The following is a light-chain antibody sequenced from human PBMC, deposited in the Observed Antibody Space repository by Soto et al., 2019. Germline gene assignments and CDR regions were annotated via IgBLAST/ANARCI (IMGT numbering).Light chain of an antibody. Sequence: DIQMTQSPSSLSSSVGDRVTISCRASQSISSYLFWYQQKPGNAPTLLIYSASCLQSGVPARFSGSGSGTDFTLTISSLQPEDFATYYCQQSYSTPLTFGGGTKVEIK. J-gene: IGKJ4*01. CDR2: SAS. CDR3: QQSYSTPLT. CDR1: QSISSY. V-gene: IGKV1-39*01.